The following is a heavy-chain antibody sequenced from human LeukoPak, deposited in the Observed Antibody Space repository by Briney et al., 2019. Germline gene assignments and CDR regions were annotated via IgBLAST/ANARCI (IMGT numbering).Heavy chain of an antibody. J-gene: IGHJ3*02. CDR3: ARGDNSHAFDI. V-gene: IGHV1-8*03. Sequence: ASVKVSCKASGGTFSSYDINWVRQATGQGLEWMGWMNPNSGNTGYAQKFQGRVTITRNTSISTAYMELSSLRSEDTAVYYCARGDNSHAFDIWGQGTMVTVSS. D-gene: IGHD4-23*01. CDR2: MNPNSGNT. CDR1: GGTFSSYD.